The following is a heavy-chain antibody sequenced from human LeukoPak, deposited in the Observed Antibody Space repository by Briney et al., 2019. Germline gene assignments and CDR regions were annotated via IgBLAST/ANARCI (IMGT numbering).Heavy chain of an antibody. D-gene: IGHD3-10*01. CDR2: IRSKAYGGTT. Sequence: GGSLRLSCTASGFTFGDYAMSWFRQAPGKGLEWVGFIRSKAYGGTTEYAASVKGRFTISRDDSKSIAYLQMNSLKTEDTAVYYCTRDSELLWFGELYFDYWGQGTLVTVSS. V-gene: IGHV3-49*03. J-gene: IGHJ4*02. CDR3: TRDSELLWFGELYFDY. CDR1: GFTFGDYA.